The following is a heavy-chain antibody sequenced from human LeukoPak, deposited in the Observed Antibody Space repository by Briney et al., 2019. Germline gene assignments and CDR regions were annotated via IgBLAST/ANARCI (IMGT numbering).Heavy chain of an antibody. V-gene: IGHV3-30*02. J-gene: IGHJ5*02. CDR3: AKDTNAFSCDL. Sequence: GGSLRLSCAASGFTFSSYAMYWVRQAPGEGLEWVALAHHDGTKYYSDSVKGRFTVSRDNSKNTVYLQMSSLRAEDTTVYYCAKDTNAFSCDLWGEGTLVTVSS. CDR1: GFTFSSYA. D-gene: IGHD2-2*01. CDR2: AHHDGTK.